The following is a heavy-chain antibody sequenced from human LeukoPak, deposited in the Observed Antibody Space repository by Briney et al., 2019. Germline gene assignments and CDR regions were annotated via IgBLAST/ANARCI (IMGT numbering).Heavy chain of an antibody. D-gene: IGHD2-15*01. CDR2: ISGSGGST. Sequence: GGSLRLSCAASGFTFSSYAMSWVRQAPGEGLEWVAAISGSGGSTYYADSVKGRFTISRDHSQNTLYLQMNSLRAEDTAVYYCAKSVVVAAYYYFDYWGQGTLVTVSS. CDR3: AKSVVVAAYYYFDY. CDR1: GFTFSSYA. J-gene: IGHJ4*02. V-gene: IGHV3-23*01.